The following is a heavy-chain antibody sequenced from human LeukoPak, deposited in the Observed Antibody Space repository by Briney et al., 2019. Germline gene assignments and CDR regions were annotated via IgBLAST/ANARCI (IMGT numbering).Heavy chain of an antibody. CDR2: IKQDGSEK. Sequence: GGSLRLSCAASGFTFSSYWMSWVRQAPGKGLEWVANIKQDGSEKYYVDSVKGRFTISRDNAKNSLYLQMNSLRAEDTAVYYCASGTGAYDFWSGYYPHFDYWGQGTLVTVSS. CDR3: ASGTGAYDFWSGYYPHFDY. J-gene: IGHJ4*02. CDR1: GFTFSSYW. V-gene: IGHV3-7*01. D-gene: IGHD3-3*01.